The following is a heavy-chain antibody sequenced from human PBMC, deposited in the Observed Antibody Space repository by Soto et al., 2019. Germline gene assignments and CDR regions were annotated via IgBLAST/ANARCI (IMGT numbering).Heavy chain of an antibody. D-gene: IGHD3-10*01. Sequence: QVQLVQSGAEVKKPGASVKVSCKASGYTSTGYYMHWVRQAPGQGLEWMGWINPNSVGTNYAQKFQGRVTITRDTSISTAYMELSRLRSDDTAVYYCARDPLYYYGSGSYSNWFDPWGQGTLVTVSA. V-gene: IGHV1-2*02. J-gene: IGHJ5*02. CDR3: ARDPLYYYGSGSYSNWFDP. CDR2: INPNSVGT. CDR1: GYTSTGYY.